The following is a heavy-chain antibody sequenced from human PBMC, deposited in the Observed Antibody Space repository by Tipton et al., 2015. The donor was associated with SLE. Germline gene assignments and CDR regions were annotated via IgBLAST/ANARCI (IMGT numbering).Heavy chain of an antibody. CDR1: GGSISSHY. CDR3: AGAWQGYCSGGTCYVLDY. D-gene: IGHD2-15*01. V-gene: IGHV4-59*11. Sequence: TLSLTCTVSGGSISSHYWSWIRQPPGKGLGWIGYISYSETTNYNPSLKSRVTISVDTSKNQFSLKLRSVTAADTAVYYCAGAWQGYCSGGTCYVLDYWGQGTLVTISS. CDR2: ISYSETT. J-gene: IGHJ4*02.